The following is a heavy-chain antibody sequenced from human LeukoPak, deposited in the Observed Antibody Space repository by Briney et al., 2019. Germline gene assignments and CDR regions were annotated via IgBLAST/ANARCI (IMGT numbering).Heavy chain of an antibody. CDR2: IKGDGSKT. V-gene: IGHV3-7*01. Sequence: PSETLSLTCTVSGGSISSSSYYWGWIRQPPGKGLEWVADIKGDGSKTYYADSLKGRLIISRDNAKNSLYLQMNSLRVEDTAVYYCARDSNLYCNNDNCQWGFDLWGRGTVVTVSS. CDR1: GGSISSSSYY. CDR3: ARDSNLYCNNDNCQWGFDL. J-gene: IGHJ3*01. D-gene: IGHD2-8*01.